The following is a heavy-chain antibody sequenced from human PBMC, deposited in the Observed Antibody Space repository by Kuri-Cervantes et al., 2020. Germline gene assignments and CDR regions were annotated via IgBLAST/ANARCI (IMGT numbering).Heavy chain of an antibody. CDR2: IYYSGST. J-gene: IGHJ2*01. CDR1: GGSISSSSYY. CDR3: ARDNGNWYFDL. Sequence: SETLSLTCTVSGGSISSSSYYWGWIRQSPGKGLEWIGSIYYSGSTYYNPSLKSRVTISVDTSKNQFSLKLSSVTAADTAVYYCARDNGNWYFDLWGRGTLVTVSS. D-gene: IGHD3-16*02. V-gene: IGHV4-39*07.